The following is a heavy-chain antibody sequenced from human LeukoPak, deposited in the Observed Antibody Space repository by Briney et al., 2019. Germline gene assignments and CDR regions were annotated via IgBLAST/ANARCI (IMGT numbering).Heavy chain of an antibody. J-gene: IGHJ4*02. D-gene: IGHD3-16*02. CDR1: GGSISSYY. V-gene: IGHV4-59*01. CDR3: ARGNSADYDYVWGSYRPLFDY. CDR2: IYSSGST. Sequence: SETLSLTCTVSGGSISSYYWSWIRQPPGKGLEWIAYIYSSGSTNYNPSLKSRVTISVDTSKNQFSLKLSSVTAADTAVYYCARGNSADYDYVWGSYRPLFDYWGQGTLVTVSS.